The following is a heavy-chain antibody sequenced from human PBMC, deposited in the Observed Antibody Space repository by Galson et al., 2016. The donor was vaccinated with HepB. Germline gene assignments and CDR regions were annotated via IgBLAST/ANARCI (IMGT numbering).Heavy chain of an antibody. CDR3: ARGTGIGDY. J-gene: IGHJ4*02. CDR2: IYHTGST. CDR1: GGSISSINW. V-gene: IGHV4-4*02. Sequence: SETLSLTCTVSGGSISSINWWTWVRQPPGKGLEWIGEIYHTGSTNYNPSLESRVTISVDKSKNQFSLRLTSVTAADTAVYYCARGTGIGDYWGQGILVTVSS. D-gene: IGHD6-13*01.